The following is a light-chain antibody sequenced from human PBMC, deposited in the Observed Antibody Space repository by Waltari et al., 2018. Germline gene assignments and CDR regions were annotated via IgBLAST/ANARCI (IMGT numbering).Light chain of an antibody. J-gene: IGKJ2*01. CDR2: KAS. V-gene: IGKV1-5*03. Sequence: DIQMTQSPSTLSASVGDTVTITCRASRSISRWLAWFQLRPGKAPKLLIYKASTLESGVPSRFSGSGSGSEVNITISSLQPDDLATYYCQQYNSYSEYTFGQGTKLEMK. CDR1: RSISRW. CDR3: QQYNSYSEYT.